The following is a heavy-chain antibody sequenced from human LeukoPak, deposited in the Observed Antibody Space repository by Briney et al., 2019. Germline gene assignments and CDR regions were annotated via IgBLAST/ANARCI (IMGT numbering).Heavy chain of an antibody. CDR2: IHHSGNT. CDR3: ARTRRTGGWHPDS. Sequence: PSETLSLTCAVYGGTFNDYYWSWIRQPPGKGLEWIGEIHHSGNTNYNPSLKSRVTMLVDTSKNQFSLKLASVTAADTAVYFCARTRRTGGWHPDSWGRGLLVTVSS. V-gene: IGHV4-34*01. D-gene: IGHD2-8*02. J-gene: IGHJ4*02. CDR1: GGTFNDYY.